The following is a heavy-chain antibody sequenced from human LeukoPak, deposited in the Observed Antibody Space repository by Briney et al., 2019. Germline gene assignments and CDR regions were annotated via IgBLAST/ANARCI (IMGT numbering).Heavy chain of an antibody. CDR3: AKGHYDSSGYFSDFDY. J-gene: IGHJ4*02. Sequence: PGGSLRLSCAASGFTFDDYAMHWVRQAPGKGLEWVSGISWNSGSIGYADSVKGRFTISRDNAKNSLYLQMNSLRAEDTALYYCAKGHYDSSGYFSDFDYWGKGTLVTVSS. CDR1: GFTFDDYA. D-gene: IGHD3-22*01. V-gene: IGHV3-9*01. CDR2: ISWNSGSI.